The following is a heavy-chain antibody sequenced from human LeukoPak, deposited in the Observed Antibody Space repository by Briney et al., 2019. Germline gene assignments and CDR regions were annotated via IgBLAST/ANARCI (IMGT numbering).Heavy chain of an antibody. CDR2: ITGNSDST. Sequence: GGSLRLSCAASGFTFSSYVMSWVRQAPGKGLEWVSAITGNSDSTYYADSVKGRFTISRDNSENTLYLQMNSLRVEDTAVYFCAKGSSSARPYYFDYWGQGTLVTVSS. CDR3: AKGSSSARPYYFDY. J-gene: IGHJ4*02. D-gene: IGHD6-25*01. V-gene: IGHV3-23*01. CDR1: GFTFSSYV.